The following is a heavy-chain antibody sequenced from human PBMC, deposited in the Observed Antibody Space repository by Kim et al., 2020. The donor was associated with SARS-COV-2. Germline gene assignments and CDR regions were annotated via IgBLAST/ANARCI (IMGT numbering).Heavy chain of an antibody. CDR1: GFTFSTKS. J-gene: IGHJ6*01. Sequence: GGFLRLSCAASGFTFSTKSMNWVRQAPGRGLEWVSVVTGDGSRTVYGDSVKGRFTVSRDNSKQTVYLLMNSLRVEDTAVYYCAKEPDNARSRLGKDV. D-gene: IGHD1-1*01. CDR3: AKEPDNARSRLGKDV. CDR2: VTGDGSRT. V-gene: IGHV3-23*01.